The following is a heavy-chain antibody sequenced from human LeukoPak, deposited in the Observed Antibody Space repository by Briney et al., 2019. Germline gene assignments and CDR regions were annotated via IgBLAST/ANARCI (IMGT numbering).Heavy chain of an antibody. CDR3: ARDLHGDYYFDY. CDR2: ISSSASKI. D-gene: IGHD4-17*01. J-gene: IGHJ4*02. Sequence: GGSLRLSCAASGFTFNSSEMNWVRQAPGKGLEWVSYISSSASKIFYVDSVKGRFTISRDNSKNTLYLQMNSLRAEDTAVYYCARDLHGDYYFDYWGQGTLVTVSS. CDR1: GFTFNSSE. V-gene: IGHV3-48*03.